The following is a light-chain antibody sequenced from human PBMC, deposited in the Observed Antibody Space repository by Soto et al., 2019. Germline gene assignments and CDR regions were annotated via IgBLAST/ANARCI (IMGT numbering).Light chain of an antibody. V-gene: IGKV3-15*01. Sequence: EIVMPQSPATLSVSPGETATLSCRASQSVSYNLAWYQQKPGQGPRLLIYGAFTRATGIPARFSGSGSGTDFTLTISSLQSEDFAVYYCQQYKNWPPLTVGGGTKVEIK. CDR3: QQYKNWPPLT. CDR2: GAF. J-gene: IGKJ4*01. CDR1: QSVSYN.